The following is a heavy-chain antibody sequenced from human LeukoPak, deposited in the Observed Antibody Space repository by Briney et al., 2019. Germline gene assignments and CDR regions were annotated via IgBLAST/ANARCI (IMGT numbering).Heavy chain of an antibody. V-gene: IGHV3-66*01. CDR1: GFTVSSNY. Sequence: SGGSLRLSCAASGFTVSSNYMSWVRQAPGKGLEWVSVIYSGGSTYYADSVKGRFTISRDNSKNTLYLQMNSLRAEDTAVYYCARDGTDTAMAEKGYGMDVWGQGTTVTVSS. CDR2: IYSGGST. D-gene: IGHD5-18*01. CDR3: ARDGTDTAMAEKGYGMDV. J-gene: IGHJ6*02.